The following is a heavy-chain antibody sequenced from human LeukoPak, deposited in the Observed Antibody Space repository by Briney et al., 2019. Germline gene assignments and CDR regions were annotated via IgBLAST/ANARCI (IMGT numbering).Heavy chain of an antibody. CDR3: ARAPFRYSYGYGFSY. D-gene: IGHD5-18*01. CDR1: GGSFSGYY. CDR2: VKYTGST. J-gene: IGHJ4*02. V-gene: IGHV4-34*01. Sequence: KPSETLSLTCAVYGGSFSGYYWTWIRQTPGKGLEWIGEVKYTGSTNCNPSLKSRVTISVDMSKNRFFLMLTSVTAADTAVYYCARAPFRYSYGYGFSYWGQGTLVTVSS.